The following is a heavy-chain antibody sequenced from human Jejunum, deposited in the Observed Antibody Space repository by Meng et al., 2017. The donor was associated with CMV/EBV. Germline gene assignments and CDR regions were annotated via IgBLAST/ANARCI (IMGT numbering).Heavy chain of an antibody. V-gene: IGHV3-23*01. J-gene: IGHJ4*02. CDR3: ARGAPWTDYDY. Sequence: SFAAPRFTFRNYAMSWVRQTPGKGLEWVSGIGASGGSTYYADSVKGRFTISRDNINNILYLQMHSLRADDTAVYYCARGAPWTDYDYWGQGTLVTVSS. CDR2: IGASGGST. D-gene: IGHD3/OR15-3a*01. CDR1: RFTFRNYA.